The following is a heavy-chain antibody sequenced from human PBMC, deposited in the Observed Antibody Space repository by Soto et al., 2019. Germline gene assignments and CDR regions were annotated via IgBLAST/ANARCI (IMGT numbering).Heavy chain of an antibody. CDR3: ARDTQRGYSGYFDS. CDR2: IYYSGST. Sequence: QVQLQESGPGLVKPSQTLSLSCTVSGGSLSSGGYYWSWIRLHPGKGLEWIGFIYYSGSTYYNPSLKSRVTISVDTSQNQFSLKLSSVTAADTAVYYCARDTQRGYSGYFDSWGQGTLVTVSS. J-gene: IGHJ4*02. D-gene: IGHD5-12*01. CDR1: GGSLSSGGYY. V-gene: IGHV4-31*03.